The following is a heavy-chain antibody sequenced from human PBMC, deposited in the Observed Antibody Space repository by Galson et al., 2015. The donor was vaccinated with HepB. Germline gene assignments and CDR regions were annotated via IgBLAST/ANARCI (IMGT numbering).Heavy chain of an antibody. CDR2: INHSGST. CDR3: ARSYGDYTDYYYYYMDV. D-gene: IGHD4-17*01. Sequence: LSLTCAVYGGSFSGYYWSWIRQPPGKGLEWIGEINHSGSTNYNPSLKSRVTISVDTSKNQFSLKLSSVTAADTAVYYCARSYGDYTDYYYYYMDVWGKGTTVTVSS. V-gene: IGHV4-34*01. J-gene: IGHJ6*03. CDR1: GGSFSGYY.